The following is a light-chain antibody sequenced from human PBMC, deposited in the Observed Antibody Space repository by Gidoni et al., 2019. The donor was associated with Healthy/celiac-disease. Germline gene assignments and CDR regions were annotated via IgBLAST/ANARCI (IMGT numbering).Light chain of an antibody. CDR2: AAS. Sequence: DTQMTQSPSSLSASVGDRVTITCRASQSISSYLNWYQQKPGKAPKLLIYAASSLQSGVPSRFSGSGSVTDFTLTISSLQPEDFATYYCQQSYGTPWTFGQGTKVEIK. J-gene: IGKJ1*01. CDR3: QQSYGTPWT. CDR1: QSISSY. V-gene: IGKV1-39*01.